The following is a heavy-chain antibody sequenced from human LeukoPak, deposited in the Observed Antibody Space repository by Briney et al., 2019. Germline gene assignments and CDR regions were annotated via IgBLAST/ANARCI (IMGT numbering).Heavy chain of an antibody. CDR3: AKDQYGGNPQYYFDY. D-gene: IGHD4-23*01. CDR2: ISGSGGNT. CDR1: GFTFNSYA. J-gene: IGHJ4*02. Sequence: GGSLRLSCAASGFTFNSYAMSWVRQAPGKGLDWVSAISGSGGNTYYADSVKGRFTISRDNSKNTLYLQMNSLRAEDTAVYYCAKDQYGGNPQYYFDYWGQGTLVTVSS. V-gene: IGHV3-23*01.